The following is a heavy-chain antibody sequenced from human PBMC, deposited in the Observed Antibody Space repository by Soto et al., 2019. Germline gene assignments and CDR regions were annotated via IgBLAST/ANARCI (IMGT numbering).Heavy chain of an antibody. V-gene: IGHV3-30*03. CDR2: ISYDGSNR. Sequence: QVQLVESGGGVVQPGRSRRLSCAASGFPFTTYGMHWVREGPGKGLEWVAVISYDGSNRYYADSVKGRFTISRDNSKNTLYLQMIDLRPEDTALYYCVGGQYYFDYRGQGTLGTVSS. J-gene: IGHJ4*02. D-gene: IGHD3-10*01. CDR3: VGGQYYFDY. CDR1: GFPFTTYG.